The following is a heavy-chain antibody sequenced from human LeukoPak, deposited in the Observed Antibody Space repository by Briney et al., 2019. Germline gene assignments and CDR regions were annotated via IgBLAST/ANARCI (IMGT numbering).Heavy chain of an antibody. CDR3: ARAGTGEYYYDSSGYYPSDY. Sequence: SETLSLTCAVYGGSFSGYYWSWIRQPPGKGLEWIGEINHSGSTNYNPSLKSRVTISVDTSKNQFSLKLSSVTAADTAVYYCARAGTGEYYYDSSGYYPSDYWGQGTLVTVSS. CDR2: INHSGST. V-gene: IGHV4-34*01. D-gene: IGHD3-22*01. J-gene: IGHJ4*02. CDR1: GGSFSGYY.